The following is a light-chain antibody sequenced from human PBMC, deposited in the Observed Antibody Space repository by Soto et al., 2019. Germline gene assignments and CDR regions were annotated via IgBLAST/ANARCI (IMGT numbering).Light chain of an antibody. CDR2: WAS. CDR1: QSVFYSSNNKNY. V-gene: IGKV4-1*01. J-gene: IGKJ2*01. Sequence: DIVLTQSPDSLAVSLGERATINCKSSQSVFYSSNNKNYLAWYQQKPGQPPKLLIDWASTRESGVPDRFSGAGSGTDFDLTINSLQAEDVAVYYCQQYYATPPYTFGQGTKLEIK. CDR3: QQYYATPPYT.